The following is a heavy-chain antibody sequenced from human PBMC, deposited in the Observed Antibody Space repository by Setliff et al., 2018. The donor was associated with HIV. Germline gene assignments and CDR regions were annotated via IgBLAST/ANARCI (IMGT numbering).Heavy chain of an antibody. D-gene: IGHD1-1*01. CDR1: GDAFSSNTNH. CDR2: IYHTGST. Sequence: SETLSLTCTVSGDAFSSNTNHWGWIRQPPGKGLEWIGEIYHTGSTNYNPSLKSRVTISADTSKNQFSLRLKSVTAAETAVYYCARGGDGYNPGGGTFDHWGQGTLVTVSS. J-gene: IGHJ4*02. V-gene: IGHV4-39*07. CDR3: ARGGDGYNPGGGTFDH.